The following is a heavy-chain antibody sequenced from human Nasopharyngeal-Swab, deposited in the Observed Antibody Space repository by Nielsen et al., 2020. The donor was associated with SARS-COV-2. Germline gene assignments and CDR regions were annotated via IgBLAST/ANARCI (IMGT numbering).Heavy chain of an antibody. Sequence: SETLSLTCTVSGGSISSNSYYWGWIRQPPGKGLEWIGSIYYSGSTYYNPSLKSRVTISVDTSKNQFSLKLSSVTAADTAVYYCAREVVVAAAGTLYYYYYYMDVWGKGTTVTVSS. CDR1: GGSISSNSYY. CDR2: IYYSGST. V-gene: IGHV4-39*07. D-gene: IGHD6-13*01. CDR3: AREVVVAAAGTLYYYYYYMDV. J-gene: IGHJ6*03.